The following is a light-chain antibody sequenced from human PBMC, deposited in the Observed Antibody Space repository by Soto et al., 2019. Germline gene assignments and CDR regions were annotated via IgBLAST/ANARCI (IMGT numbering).Light chain of an antibody. CDR2: GAS. Sequence: EIVLTQSPGTLSLSPGERAILSCRASQTINSGDLAWYQQRPGQAPRLLIYGASSRATGIPVRFSGSGSGTDFTLTISRLEPEDFAMYYCQQYDTFGQGTKVEIK. CDR1: QTINSGD. CDR3: QQYDT. V-gene: IGKV3-20*01. J-gene: IGKJ2*01.